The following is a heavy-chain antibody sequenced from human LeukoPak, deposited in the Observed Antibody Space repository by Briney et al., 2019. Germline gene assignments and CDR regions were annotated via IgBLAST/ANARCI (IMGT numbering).Heavy chain of an antibody. D-gene: IGHD3-9*01. Sequence: GGSLRLSCAASGFTFSSYWMHWVRQAPGKGLVWVSRINSDGSSTSYADPVKGRFTISRDNAKNTLYLQMNSLRAEDTAVYYCARVNNDILTGQYYFDYWGQGTLVTVSS. V-gene: IGHV3-74*01. CDR3: ARVNNDILTGQYYFDY. J-gene: IGHJ4*02. CDR2: INSDGSST. CDR1: GFTFSSYW.